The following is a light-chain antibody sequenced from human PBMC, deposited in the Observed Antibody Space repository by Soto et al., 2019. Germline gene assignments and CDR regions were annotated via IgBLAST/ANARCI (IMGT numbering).Light chain of an antibody. CDR3: QHEGA. V-gene: IGKV3-20*01. CDR1: QSITSNY. Sequence: IVLTQSPGTLSLSPGGRATLSCRASQSITSNYLAWYQQKPGQAPRLLIYGASNTATGNPDRFSGSGSETDFTLTIRRLAPEDFAVYFCQHEGAFGPGTKVDIK. CDR2: GAS. J-gene: IGKJ3*01.